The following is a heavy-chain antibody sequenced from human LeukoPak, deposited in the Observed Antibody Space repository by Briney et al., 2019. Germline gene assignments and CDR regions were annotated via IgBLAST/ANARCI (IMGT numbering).Heavy chain of an antibody. Sequence: SETLSLTCTVSGGSISSYYWSWIRQPPGKGLEWIGYIHYSGGITYYNPSLKSRVTISVDTSKNQFSLKLSSVTAADTAVYYCARAGAESGSYYYYYMDVWGKGTTVTVSS. J-gene: IGHJ6*03. D-gene: IGHD1-26*01. CDR2: IHYSGGIT. CDR3: ARAGAESGSYYYYYMDV. CDR1: GGSISSYY. V-gene: IGHV4-59*01.